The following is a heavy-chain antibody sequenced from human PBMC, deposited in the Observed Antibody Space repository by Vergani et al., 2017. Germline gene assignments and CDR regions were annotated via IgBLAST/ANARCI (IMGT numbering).Heavy chain of an antibody. Sequence: QVQLVESGGGVVQPGRSLRLSCAASGFSFSSFGFHWVRQAPGKGLEWVAFIHYDGSHEYYIDSVKGRFTISRDNSKNTLILQMNGLRAEDTAVYYCARDRGCTTISCYISGAFDSWGLGTLVSVSS. CDR3: ARDRGCTTISCYISGAFDS. D-gene: IGHD2-2*02. CDR2: IHYDGSHE. CDR1: GFSFSSFG. V-gene: IGHV3-33*01. J-gene: IGHJ4*02.